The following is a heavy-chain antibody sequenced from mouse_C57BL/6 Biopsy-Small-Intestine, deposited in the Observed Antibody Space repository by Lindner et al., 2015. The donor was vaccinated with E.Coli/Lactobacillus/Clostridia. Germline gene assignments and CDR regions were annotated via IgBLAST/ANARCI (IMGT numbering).Heavy chain of an antibody. CDR1: GYAFTNNL. Sequence: VQLQESGAELIRPGTSVKVSCKASGYAFTNNLIEWVKQRPGQGLEWIGKIGPGSGSTYYNEKFKDKATLTADKSSSTAYMQLSSLTSEDSAVYFCARLREGIAFDYWGQGTTLTVSS. J-gene: IGHJ2*01. V-gene: IGHV1-54*01. CDR2: IGPGSGST. CDR3: ARLREGIAFDY.